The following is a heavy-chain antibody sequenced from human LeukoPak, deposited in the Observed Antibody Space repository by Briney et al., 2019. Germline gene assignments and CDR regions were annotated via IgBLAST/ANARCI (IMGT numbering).Heavy chain of an antibody. CDR2: LHPNEET. CDR3: ARESVAVGTRYFDY. J-gene: IGHJ4*02. CDR1: GGSISGHY. Sequence: SETLSLTCTVSGGSISGHYWTWIRQSTGKGLEWIGRLHPNEETMFNPSFKSRLTMSRDTSTNQFSLKLTSVTAADTAVYYCARESVAVGTRYFDYWGQGTLVTVPS. V-gene: IGHV4-4*07. D-gene: IGHD4-23*01.